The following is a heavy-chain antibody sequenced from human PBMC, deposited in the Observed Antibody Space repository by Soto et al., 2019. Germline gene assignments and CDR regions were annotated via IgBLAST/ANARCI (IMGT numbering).Heavy chain of an antibody. CDR1: GFTFDDYA. Sequence: EVQLVESGGGLVQPGRSLRLSCAASGFTFDDYAMHWVRQAPGKGLEWVSGISWNSGSIGYADCVKGRFTISRDNAKNSLYLQMNSLRAEDTALYYCAKESGGSWEYYFDYWGQGTLVTVSS. CDR3: AKESGGSWEYYFDY. D-gene: IGHD2-15*01. CDR2: ISWNSGSI. J-gene: IGHJ4*02. V-gene: IGHV3-9*01.